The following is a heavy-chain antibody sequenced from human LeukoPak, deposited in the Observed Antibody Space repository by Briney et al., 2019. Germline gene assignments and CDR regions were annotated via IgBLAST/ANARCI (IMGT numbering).Heavy chain of an antibody. V-gene: IGHV4-59*04. CDR3: AKSNGYGLVDI. J-gene: IGHJ3*02. Sequence: GSLRLSCAASGFSFTRYGMNWVRQTPGKGLEWIGNIFYSGGTYYSPSLTSRVTISLDTSRNQFSLKLNSVTAADTAVYYCAKSNGYGLVDIWGQGTMVTVSS. CDR2: IFYSGGT. D-gene: IGHD3-10*01. CDR1: GFSFTRYG.